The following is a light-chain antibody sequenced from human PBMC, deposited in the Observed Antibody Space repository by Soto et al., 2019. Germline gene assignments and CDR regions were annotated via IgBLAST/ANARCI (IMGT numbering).Light chain of an antibody. V-gene: IGKV3-11*01. CDR2: DAS. CDR1: QSVGIY. Sequence: EVVLTQSPATLSLSPGERATLSCRASQSVGIYLGWYQQKPGQAPRLLIYDASNRATGIPGRFSGSGSGTDFTLTISSLEPEDFAIYVCQQRSNWPPTFGQGTRLEIK. J-gene: IGKJ5*01. CDR3: QQRSNWPPT.